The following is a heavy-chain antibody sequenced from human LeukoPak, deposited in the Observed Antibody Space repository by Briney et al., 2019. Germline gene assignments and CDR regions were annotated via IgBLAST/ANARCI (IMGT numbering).Heavy chain of an antibody. Sequence: LRLSCAASGFTFSSYAMSWIRQPPGKGLEWIGYIYYSGSTYYNPSLKSRVTISVDTSKNQFSLKLSSVTAADTAVYYCATPRQTSDAFDIWGQGTMVTVSS. CDR2: IYYSGST. V-gene: IGHV4-30-4*08. CDR1: GFTFSSYA. D-gene: IGHD1-14*01. J-gene: IGHJ3*02. CDR3: ATPRQTSDAFDI.